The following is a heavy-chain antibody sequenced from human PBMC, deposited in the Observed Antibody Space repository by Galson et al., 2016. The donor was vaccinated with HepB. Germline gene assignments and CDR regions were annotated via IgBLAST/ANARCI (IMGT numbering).Heavy chain of an antibody. Sequence: SLRLSCAASGFTFSTSAVHWVRQAPGKGLEWVAVISSDGSNQFYADSVTGRFTISRDNSKDTLYLQMNSLRSEDTAVYYCARGHSGGWYSDMGPLCYFDYWGXGTLVTVSS. V-gene: IGHV3-30-3*01. CDR2: ISSDGSNQ. CDR1: GFTFSTSA. D-gene: IGHD6-19*01. J-gene: IGHJ4*02. CDR3: ARGHSGGWYSDMGPLCYFDY.